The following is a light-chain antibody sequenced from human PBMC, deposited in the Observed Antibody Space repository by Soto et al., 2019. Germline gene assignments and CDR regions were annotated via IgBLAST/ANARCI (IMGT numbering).Light chain of an antibody. CDR1: SSNIGAGYD. J-gene: IGLJ1*01. CDR3: QSYDSSLTGV. CDR2: GNS. Sequence: QSVLTQPPSVSGAPGQRVTISCTGSSSNIGAGYDVHWYQQLPGTAPKLLIYGNSNRPSGVSDRFSGSKSGTSASLAITGLQAEDEADYYCQSYDSSLTGVFGTGTKLTVL. V-gene: IGLV1-40*01.